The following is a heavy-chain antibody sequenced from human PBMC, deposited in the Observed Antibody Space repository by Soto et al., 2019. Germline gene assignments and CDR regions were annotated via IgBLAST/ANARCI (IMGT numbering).Heavy chain of an antibody. J-gene: IGHJ5*02. V-gene: IGHV4-59*01. D-gene: IGHD1-7*01. Sequence: SETLSLTCTVSGGSISSYYWSWIRQPPGKGLEWIGYIYYSGSTNYNPSLKSRVTISVDTSKNQFSLKLSSVTAADTAVYYCARADNWNYAWFDPWGQGTXVTVSS. CDR3: ARADNWNYAWFDP. CDR1: GGSISSYY. CDR2: IYYSGST.